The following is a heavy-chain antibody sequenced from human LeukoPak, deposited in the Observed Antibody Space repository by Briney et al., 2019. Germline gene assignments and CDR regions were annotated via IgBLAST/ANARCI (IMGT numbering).Heavy chain of an antibody. V-gene: IGHV4-4*07. CDR2: IYSTGST. CDR3: ARQIASAGTAGFDF. Sequence: PSETLSLTCTVSGGSISSYYWSWIRQPAGKGLEWIGRIYSTGSTNYNPSLKSRVTMSVDTSKNRFSLRLRSVTAADTAVYYCARQIASAGTAGFDFWGQGALVTVSS. J-gene: IGHJ4*02. D-gene: IGHD6-13*01. CDR1: GGSISSYY.